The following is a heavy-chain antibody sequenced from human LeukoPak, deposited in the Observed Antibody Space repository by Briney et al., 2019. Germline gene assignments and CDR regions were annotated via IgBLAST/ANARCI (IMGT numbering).Heavy chain of an antibody. D-gene: IGHD2-2*01. Sequence: PSETLSLTCTVSGGSISSYYWSWIRQPAGKGLEWIGRIYTSGSTNYNPSLKSRVTMSVDTSKNQFSLKLSSVTAADTAVYYCARDWTSYCSSTSCYPSNWFDPWGQETLVTVSS. CDR1: GGSISSYY. J-gene: IGHJ5*02. CDR2: IYTSGST. CDR3: ARDWTSYCSSTSCYPSNWFDP. V-gene: IGHV4-4*07.